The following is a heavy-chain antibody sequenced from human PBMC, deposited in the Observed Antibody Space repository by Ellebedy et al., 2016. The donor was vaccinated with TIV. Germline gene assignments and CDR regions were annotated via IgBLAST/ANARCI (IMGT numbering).Heavy chain of an antibody. CDR2: FYYSGKT. J-gene: IGHJ2*01. CDR3: ARKSLSNWSFDL. Sequence: MPSETLSLTCTVSGASINSYWNWIRQPPGRGLEYIGYFYYSGKTNYNPSLKDRVTISLNTSKSQFSLNLNSVTAADTAVYYCARKSLSNWSFDLWGRGTLVTVSS. CDR1: GASINSY. V-gene: IGHV4-59*01.